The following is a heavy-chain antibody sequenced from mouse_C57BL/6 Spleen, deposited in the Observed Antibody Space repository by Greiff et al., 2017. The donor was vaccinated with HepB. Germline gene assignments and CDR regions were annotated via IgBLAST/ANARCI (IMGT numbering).Heavy chain of an antibody. CDR3: ARAPSHYYGSSYGYFDV. J-gene: IGHJ1*03. CDR1: GFTFSDYY. CDR2: INYDGSST. D-gene: IGHD1-1*01. V-gene: IGHV5-16*01. Sequence: EVMLVESEGGLVQPGSSMKLSCTASGFTFSDYYMAWVRQVPEKGLEWVANINYDGSSTYYLDSLKSRFIISRDNAKNILYLQMSSLKSEDTATYYCARAPSHYYGSSYGYFDVWGTGTTVTVSS.